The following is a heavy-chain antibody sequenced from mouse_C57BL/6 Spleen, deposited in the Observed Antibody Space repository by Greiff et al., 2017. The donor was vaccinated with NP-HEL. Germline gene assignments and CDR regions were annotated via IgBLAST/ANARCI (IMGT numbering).Heavy chain of an antibody. CDR3: ARHWSTMVTTNYFDY. D-gene: IGHD2-2*01. Sequence: EVKLQESGGDLVKPGGSLKLSCAASGFTFSSYGMSWVRQTPDKRLEWVATISSGGSYTYYPDSVKGRFTISRDNAKNTLYLQMSILKSEDTSMYYCARHWSTMVTTNYFDYWGQGTTLTVSS. CDR2: ISSGGSYT. CDR1: GFTFSSYG. J-gene: IGHJ2*01. V-gene: IGHV5-6*01.